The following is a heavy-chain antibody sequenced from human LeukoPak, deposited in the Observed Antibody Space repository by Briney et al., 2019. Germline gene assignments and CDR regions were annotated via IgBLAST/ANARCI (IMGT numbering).Heavy chain of an antibody. Sequence: PSETLSLTCAVSGGSISSGGYSWSWIRQPPGKGLEWIGYIYHSGSTYYNPSLKSRVTISVDRSKNQFSLKLSSVTAADTAVYYCARFGRDGYLYYYYGMDVWGQGTTVTVSS. D-gene: IGHD5-24*01. CDR1: GGSISSGGYS. CDR3: ARFGRDGYLYYYYGMDV. CDR2: IYHSGST. J-gene: IGHJ6*02. V-gene: IGHV4-30-2*01.